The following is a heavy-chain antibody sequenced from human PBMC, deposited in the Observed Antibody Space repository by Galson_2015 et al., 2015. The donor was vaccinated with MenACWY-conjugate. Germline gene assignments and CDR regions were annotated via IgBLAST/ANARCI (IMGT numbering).Heavy chain of an antibody. CDR1: GYSFTSYW. CDR2: IDPSDSYT. Sequence: SGAEVKKPGESLRISCQGSGYSFTSYWITWVRQMPGKGLEWMGRIDPSDSYTNYSPSFQGHVIISADKSTSTAYLQWSSLKASDTAIYYCAKHSGSCGGDCYPDYWGQGTLVTVSS. V-gene: IGHV5-10-1*01. D-gene: IGHD2-21*02. CDR3: AKHSGSCGGDCYPDY. J-gene: IGHJ4*02.